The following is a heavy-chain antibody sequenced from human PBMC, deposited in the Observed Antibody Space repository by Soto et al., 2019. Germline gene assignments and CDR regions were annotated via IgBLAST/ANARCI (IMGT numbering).Heavy chain of an antibody. CDR3: ARPDADAFDI. Sequence: QVQLQQWGAGLLKPSETLSLTCAVHGGSFSGYYWSWIRQPPGKGLEWIGEINHSGSTNYNPSLKSRVTISVDTSKNQFSLKLSSVTAADTAVYYCARPDADAFDIWGQGTMVTVSS. J-gene: IGHJ3*02. CDR2: INHSGST. CDR1: GGSFSGYY. V-gene: IGHV4-34*01.